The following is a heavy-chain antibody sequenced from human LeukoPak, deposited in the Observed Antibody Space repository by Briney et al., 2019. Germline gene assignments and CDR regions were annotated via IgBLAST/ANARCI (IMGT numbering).Heavy chain of an antibody. CDR2: IKQDGSEK. CDR3: AREGSSSWYYYYYYMDV. Sequence: PGESLRLSCAASGFTFSSYWMSWVRQAPGKGLEWVANIKQDGSEKYYVDSVKGRFTISRDNAKNSLYLQMNSLRAEDTAVYYCAREGSSSWYYYYYYMDVWGKGTTVTISS. V-gene: IGHV3-7*01. D-gene: IGHD6-13*01. J-gene: IGHJ6*03. CDR1: GFTFSSYW.